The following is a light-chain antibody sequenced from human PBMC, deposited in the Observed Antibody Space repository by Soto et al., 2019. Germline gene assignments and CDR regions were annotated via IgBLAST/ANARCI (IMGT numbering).Light chain of an antibody. CDR1: SSNIGAGYD. J-gene: IGLJ1*01. V-gene: IGLV1-40*01. CDR3: QSYDTNRSRYV. Sequence: QSVLTQPPSVSGAPGQRVTISCTGSSSNIGAGYDVHWYQQLPGTAPKLLIYGNSNRPSGVPDRFSGSKSGTSASLAITGLQAEDEADYYCQSYDTNRSRYVFGDGTKLTVL. CDR2: GNS.